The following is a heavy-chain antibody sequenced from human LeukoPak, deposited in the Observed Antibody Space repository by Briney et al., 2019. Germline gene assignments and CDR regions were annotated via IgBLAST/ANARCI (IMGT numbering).Heavy chain of an antibody. CDR3: AKDIGSYYDY. D-gene: IGHD3-10*01. CDR2: ISYDGSNK. V-gene: IGHV3-30*04. CDR1: GFTFRSYA. Sequence: GGSLRLSCAASGFTFRSYAMHWVRQAPGKGLEWVALISYDGSNKYYADSVKGRFTISRDNSKNTLYLEMNSLRAEDTAVYYCAKDIGSYYDYWGQGILVTVSS. J-gene: IGHJ4*02.